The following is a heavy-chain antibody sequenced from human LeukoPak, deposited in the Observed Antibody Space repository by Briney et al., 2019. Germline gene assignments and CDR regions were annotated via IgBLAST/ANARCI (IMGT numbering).Heavy chain of an antibody. Sequence: GSSVKVSCKASGGTFSSYAISWVRQAPGQGLEWMGGIIPIFGAPNYAQRFQGRVTITADESTRTAYMELSSLRSEDTAVYYCASNFAGGIQDFWSGYLGFDYWGQGTLVTVSS. D-gene: IGHD3-3*01. V-gene: IGHV1-69*01. CDR3: ASNFAGGIQDFWSGYLGFDY. CDR2: IIPIFGAP. CDR1: GGTFSSYA. J-gene: IGHJ4*02.